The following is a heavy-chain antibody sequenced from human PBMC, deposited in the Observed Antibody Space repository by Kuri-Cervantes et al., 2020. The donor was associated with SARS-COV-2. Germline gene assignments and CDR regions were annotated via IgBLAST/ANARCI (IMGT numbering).Heavy chain of an antibody. V-gene: IGHV5-51*01. CDR1: GYSFTSYW. CDR3: ARLTGLGYRSGGSCHGWFDP. J-gene: IGHJ5*02. D-gene: IGHD2-15*01. Sequence: KVSCKGSGYSFTSYWIGWVRQMPGKGLEWMGIIYPGDSDTRYSPSFQGQVTISADKSISTAYLQWSSLKASDTAMYYCARLTGLGYRSGGSCHGWFDPWGQGTLVTVSS. CDR2: IYPGDSDT.